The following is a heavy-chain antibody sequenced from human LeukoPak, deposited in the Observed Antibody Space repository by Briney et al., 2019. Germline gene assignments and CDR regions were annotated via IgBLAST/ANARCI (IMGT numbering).Heavy chain of an antibody. Sequence: GGSLRLSCAASGFTFSSYAMHLVRQAAGKGLEWVAVISYDGSNKYYADSVKGRFTISRDNSKNTLYLQMNSLRAEDTAVYYCAGDLQLPHLYGMDVWGQGTTVTVSS. V-gene: IGHV3-30-3*01. CDR1: GFTFSSYA. CDR2: ISYDGSNK. CDR3: AGDLQLPHLYGMDV. J-gene: IGHJ6*02. D-gene: IGHD2-2*01.